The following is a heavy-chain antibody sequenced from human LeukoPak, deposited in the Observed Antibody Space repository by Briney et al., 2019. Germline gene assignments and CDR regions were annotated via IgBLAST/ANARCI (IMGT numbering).Heavy chain of an antibody. CDR1: GGSISSGSYY. Sequence: SSETLSLTCTVSGGSISSGSYYWSWIRQPAGKGLEWIVRIYTCGSTNYNPSLKSRVTISVDTSKNQFSLKLSSVTAADTAVYYCARQERFSNPFDYWGQGTLVTVSS. CDR3: ARQERFSNPFDY. J-gene: IGHJ4*02. D-gene: IGHD4-11*01. V-gene: IGHV4-61*02. CDR2: IYTCGST.